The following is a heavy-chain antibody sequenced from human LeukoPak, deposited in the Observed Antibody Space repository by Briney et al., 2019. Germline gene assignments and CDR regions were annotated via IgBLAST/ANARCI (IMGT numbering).Heavy chain of an antibody. V-gene: IGHV3-23*01. CDR2: ISGSGGST. Sequence: PGGSLRLSCAASGFTFSSYVMSWVRQAPGKGLEWVSAISGSGGSTYYADSVKGRFTISRDNSKNTLYLQMNSLRAEDTAVYYCAKDSPPRIAAAGVLDYFDYWGQGTLVTVSS. CDR3: AKDSPPRIAAAGVLDYFDY. CDR1: GFTFSSYV. D-gene: IGHD6-13*01. J-gene: IGHJ4*02.